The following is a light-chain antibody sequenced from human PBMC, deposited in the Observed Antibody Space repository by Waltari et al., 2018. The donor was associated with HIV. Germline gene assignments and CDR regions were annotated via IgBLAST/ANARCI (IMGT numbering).Light chain of an antibody. CDR1: STNIVNNA. CDR3: AAWDDSLNGYV. V-gene: IGLV1-36*01. Sequence: SVLSPPPSVSAPTWPRVTIPRSRSSTNIVNNAVNGYQQLPGKAPKLLIYYDHLVPSGVSDRISGSKSGTSASLAISGLQSEDEADYYCAAWDDSLNGYVFGTGTKVTVL. CDR2: YDH. J-gene: IGLJ1*01.